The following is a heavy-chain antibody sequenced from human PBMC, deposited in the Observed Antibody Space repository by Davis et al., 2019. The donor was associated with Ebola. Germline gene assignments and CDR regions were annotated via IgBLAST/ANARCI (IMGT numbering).Heavy chain of an antibody. V-gene: IGHV1-8*01. D-gene: IGHD5-18*01. CDR1: GYTFTSYD. Sequence: ASVKVSCKASGYTFTSYDINWVRQATGQGLEWMGWMNPNSGNTGYAQKFQGRVTMTRNTSISTAYMELSSLRSEDTAVYYCAREEEYSYEYWFDPWGQGTLVTVSS. J-gene: IGHJ5*02. CDR3: AREEEYSYEYWFDP. CDR2: MNPNSGNT.